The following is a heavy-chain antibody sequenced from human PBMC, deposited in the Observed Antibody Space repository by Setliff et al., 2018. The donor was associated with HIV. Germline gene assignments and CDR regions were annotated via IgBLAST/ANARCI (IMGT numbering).Heavy chain of an antibody. D-gene: IGHD3-10*01. CDR1: GGSISSRNW. CDR3: ARSLSGDYYYGMDV. Sequence: SETLSLTCTVSGGSISSRNWWSWVRQPPGKGLEWIGEIFHSGSTNYIPSLKSRVTISVDKSKNQFSLKLSSVTAADTAVYYCARSLSGDYYYGMDVWGQGTTVTVSS. V-gene: IGHV4-4*02. CDR2: IFHSGST. J-gene: IGHJ6*02.